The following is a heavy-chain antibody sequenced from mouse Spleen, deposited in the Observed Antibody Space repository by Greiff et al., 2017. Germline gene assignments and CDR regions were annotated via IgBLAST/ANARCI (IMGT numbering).Heavy chain of an antibody. V-gene: IGHV5-17*02. CDR2: ISSGSSTI. J-gene: IGHJ4*01. CDR1: GFTFSSFG. Sequence: EVMLVESGGGLVQPGGSRKLSCAASGFTFSSFGMHWVRQAPEKGLEWVAYISSGSSTIYYADTVKGRFTISRDNPKNTLFLQMTSLRSEDTAMYYCAREMYGNSYAMDYWGQGTSVTVSS. D-gene: IGHD2-10*02. CDR3: AREMYGNSYAMDY.